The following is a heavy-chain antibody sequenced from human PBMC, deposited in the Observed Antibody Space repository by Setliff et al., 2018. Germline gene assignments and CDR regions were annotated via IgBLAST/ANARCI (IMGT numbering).Heavy chain of an antibody. V-gene: IGHV1-18*01. Sequence: GASVKVSCKASGYTFTSYGIRWVRQAPGQGLEWMGWISAYNGNTNYAQKLQGRVTMTTDTSTSTAYMELRSLRSDDTAVYYCARDLVGYCSGGSCYDWDYWGQGTLVTVSS. CDR3: ARDLVGYCSGGSCYDWDY. CDR2: ISAYNGNT. D-gene: IGHD2-15*01. CDR1: GYTFTSYG. J-gene: IGHJ4*02.